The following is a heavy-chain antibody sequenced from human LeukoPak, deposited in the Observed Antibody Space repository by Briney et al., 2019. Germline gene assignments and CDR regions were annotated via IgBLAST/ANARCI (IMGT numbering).Heavy chain of an antibody. J-gene: IGHJ3*02. Sequence: AGGSLRLSCAASGFTFSSYSMNWVHQAPGKGLEWVSSISSSSSYIYYADSVKGRFTISRDNAKRSLYLQMNSLRAEDTAVYYCARDGELGSPADAFDIWGQGTMVTASS. CDR2: ISSSSSYI. D-gene: IGHD1-26*01. CDR3: ARDGELGSPADAFDI. V-gene: IGHV3-21*01. CDR1: GFTFSSYS.